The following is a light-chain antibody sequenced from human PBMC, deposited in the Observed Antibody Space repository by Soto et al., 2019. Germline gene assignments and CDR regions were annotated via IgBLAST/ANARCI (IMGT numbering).Light chain of an antibody. V-gene: IGLV6-57*04. CDR3: QSYDSNNDV. CDR2: EDN. Sequence: NFMLTQPHSVSESPGKTVTISCTRSSGSIASNYVQWYQQRPGSAPTTVIYEDNQRPSGVPDRFSGSIDSSSNSASLTISGLKTEDEADYYCQSYDSNNDVFGTGTKVTVL. J-gene: IGLJ1*01. CDR1: SGSIASNY.